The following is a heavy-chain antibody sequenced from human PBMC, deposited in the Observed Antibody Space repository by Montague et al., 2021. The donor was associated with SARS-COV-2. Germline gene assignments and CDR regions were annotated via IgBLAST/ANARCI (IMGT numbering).Heavy chain of an antibody. Sequence: SETLSLTCTVSGGSITRNYYWGWIRQPPGKGLEWVGNIYYSVTTFINPSLESRVTISVDASKNQFSLNLTSVTAADTAVYYFARPLVRGVPKAFDIWGQGALGIVSS. J-gene: IGHJ3*02. D-gene: IGHD3-10*01. V-gene: IGHV4-39*01. CDR3: ARPLVRGVPKAFDI. CDR1: GGSITRNYY. CDR2: IYYSVTT.